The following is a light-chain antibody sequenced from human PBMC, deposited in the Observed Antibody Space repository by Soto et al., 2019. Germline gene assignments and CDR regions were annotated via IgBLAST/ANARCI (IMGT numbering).Light chain of an antibody. V-gene: IGLV2-14*01. CDR3: SSYTTTSTLGV. CDR1: SSDVGGYNS. J-gene: IGLJ3*02. Sequence: QSVLTQPASVSGSPGQSITISCTETSSDVGGYNSVSWYQQHPGKAPKLMIFEVSNRPSGVSNRFSGSKSGNTASLTISGLHTEDEADYYCSSYTTTSTLGVFGGGTKLTVL. CDR2: EVS.